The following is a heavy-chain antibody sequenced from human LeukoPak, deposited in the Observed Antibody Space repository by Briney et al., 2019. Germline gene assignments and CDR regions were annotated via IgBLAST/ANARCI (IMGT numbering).Heavy chain of an antibody. Sequence: PGGSLRLSCAASGFTFRSYAMNWVRQAPGKGLEWVSGISNSGGSTSYADSVKGRFTISRDNAKNSLYLQMNSLRAEDTAVYYCVRHYRILWWPWGQGTLGTVSS. CDR1: GFTFRSYA. CDR2: ISNSGGST. J-gene: IGHJ4*02. D-gene: IGHD2-21*01. V-gene: IGHV3-23*01. CDR3: VRHYRILWWP.